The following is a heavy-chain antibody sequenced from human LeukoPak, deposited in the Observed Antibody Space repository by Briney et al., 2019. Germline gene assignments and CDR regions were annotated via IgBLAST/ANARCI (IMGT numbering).Heavy chain of an antibody. Sequence: GGSLRLSCAASGFTFSSYAMSWVRQAPGKGLEWVSAISGSGGSTYYADSVKGRFTISRDNSKNTLYLQMNSLRAEDTAVYYCAKGGNYDGSGYYYYWGQGTLVTVSS. CDR2: ISGSGGST. CDR3: AKGGNYDGSGYYYY. J-gene: IGHJ4*02. CDR1: GFTFSSYA. D-gene: IGHD3-22*01. V-gene: IGHV3-23*01.